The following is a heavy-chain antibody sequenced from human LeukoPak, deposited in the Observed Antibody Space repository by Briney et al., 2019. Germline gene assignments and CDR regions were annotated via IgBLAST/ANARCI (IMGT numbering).Heavy chain of an antibody. CDR1: GFTFGDYA. CDR3: ASMRGWLRGYFDY. D-gene: IGHD5-12*01. J-gene: IGHJ4*02. Sequence: GSLRLSCTASGFTFGDYAMSWVRQPPGKGLEWIGEINHSGSTNYNPSLKSRVTISVDTSKNQFSLKLSSVTAADTAVYYCASMRGWLRGYFDYWGQGTLVTVSS. CDR2: INHSGST. V-gene: IGHV4-34*01.